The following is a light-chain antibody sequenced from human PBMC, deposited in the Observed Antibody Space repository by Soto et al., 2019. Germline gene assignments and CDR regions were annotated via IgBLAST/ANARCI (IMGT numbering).Light chain of an antibody. Sequence: VQMTQSPSTLSASIGDRVTISCRASQNVGIWLAWYQQTPGRAHTLLIYHASNLRGGVPSRFSGGGSGTEFTLTISSLQPDDIATYSCQQYNSYFWPFGQGPKVDIK. CDR2: HAS. J-gene: IGKJ1*01. V-gene: IGKV1-5*01. CDR3: QQYNSYFWP. CDR1: QNVGIW.